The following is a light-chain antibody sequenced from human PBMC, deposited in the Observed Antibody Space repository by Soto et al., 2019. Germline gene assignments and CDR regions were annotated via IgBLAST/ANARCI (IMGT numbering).Light chain of an antibody. J-gene: IGKJ5*01. Sequence: EIVMTQSPATLPVSPGERATLSCRASQSVSSNLAWYQQKPGQAPRLLIYGASTRATGISARFSGSGSGTEFALPISSLQSEDFELYYCQQYNNSPITFGQGTR. CDR1: QSVSSN. V-gene: IGKV3-15*01. CDR3: QQYNNSPIT. CDR2: GAS.